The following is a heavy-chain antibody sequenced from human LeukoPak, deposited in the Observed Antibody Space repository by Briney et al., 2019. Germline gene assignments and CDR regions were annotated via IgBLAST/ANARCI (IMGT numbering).Heavy chain of an antibody. CDR3: ARQGGSGYFDY. J-gene: IGHJ4*02. CDR1: GGSISSYY. D-gene: IGHD5-12*01. CDR2: IYYSGST. Sequence: SETLSLTCTVSGGSISSYYWSWIRQPPGKGLEWIGYIYYSGSTNYNPSLKSRVTTSVDTSKNQFSLKLSSVTAADTAVYYCARQGGSGYFDYWGQGTLVTVSS. V-gene: IGHV4-59*08.